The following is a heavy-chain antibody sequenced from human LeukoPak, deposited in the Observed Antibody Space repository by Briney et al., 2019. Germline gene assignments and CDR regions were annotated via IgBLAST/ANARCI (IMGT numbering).Heavy chain of an antibody. CDR1: GFTFSSDS. D-gene: IGHD6-19*01. CDR2: ISSSSSYI. V-gene: IGHV3-21*01. CDR3: ASRGVAVAGTRSIDY. Sequence: GGSLRLSCAASGFTFSSDSMNWVRQAPGKGLEWVSSISSSSSYIYYADSVKGRFTISRDNAKNSLYLQMNSLRAEDTAVYYCASRGVAVAGTRSIDYWGQGTLVTVSS. J-gene: IGHJ4*02.